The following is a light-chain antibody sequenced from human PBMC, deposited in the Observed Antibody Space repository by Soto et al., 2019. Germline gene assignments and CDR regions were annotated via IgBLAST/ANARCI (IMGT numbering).Light chain of an antibody. CDR3: SSDTTTSTLI. CDR1: SSDIGTYNF. Sequence: QSALTQPASVSGSPGQSITISCTGTSSDIGTYNFVSWYQQRPGKAPKLLIHEINNRPSGVSIRFSGSKSGNTASLTISGXXXXXXXDXYCSSDTTTSTLIFGGGTKLTVL. CDR2: EIN. J-gene: IGLJ2*01. V-gene: IGLV2-14*01.